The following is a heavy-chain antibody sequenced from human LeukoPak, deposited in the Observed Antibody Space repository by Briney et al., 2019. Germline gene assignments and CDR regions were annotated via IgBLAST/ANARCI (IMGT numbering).Heavy chain of an antibody. CDR2: INQDGSEK. V-gene: IGHV3-7*01. J-gene: IGHJ4*02. D-gene: IGHD1-1*01. CDR3: ARGGTFVSDH. Sequence: GGSLRLSCAAWGFTFSTFWLIWLRQARGKGGEWVANINQDGSEKYYVNSMKRRFPVSRHNATNTLYLQMDSLRAEYAAVYYCARGGTFVSDHWGQGTLVTVSS. CDR1: GFTFSTFW.